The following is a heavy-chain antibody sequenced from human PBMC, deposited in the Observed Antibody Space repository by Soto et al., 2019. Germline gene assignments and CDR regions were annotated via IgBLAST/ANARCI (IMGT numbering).Heavy chain of an antibody. J-gene: IGHJ3*02. D-gene: IGHD6-19*01. CDR1: GDSVSSNSAA. CDR3: ARDRYSSGWYHDAFDI. CDR2: TYYRSKWYN. V-gene: IGHV6-1*01. Sequence: PSQTLSLTCAISGDSVSSNSAAWNWIRQSPSRGLEWLGRTYYRSKWYNDYAVSVKSRITINPDTSKNQFSLQLNSVTPEDTAVYYCARDRYSSGWYHDAFDIWGQGTMVTVSS.